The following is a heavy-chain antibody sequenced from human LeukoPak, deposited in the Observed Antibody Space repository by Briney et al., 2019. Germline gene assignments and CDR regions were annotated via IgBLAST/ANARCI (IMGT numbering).Heavy chain of an antibody. CDR2: IKQDGSKK. CDR3: ANSDHSSSRRFDY. Sequence: GGSLRLSCVASGFPFSSYWMTWVRQAPGKGLEWVANIKQDGSKKSYVDSVKGRFTISRDNAKNSLYLQMNSLRAEGTAVYYCANSDHSSSRRFDYWGQGTLVTVSS. D-gene: IGHD6-6*01. V-gene: IGHV3-7*01. J-gene: IGHJ4*02. CDR1: GFPFSSYW.